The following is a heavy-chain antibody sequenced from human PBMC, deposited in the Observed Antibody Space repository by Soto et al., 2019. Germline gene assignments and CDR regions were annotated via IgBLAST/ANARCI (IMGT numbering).Heavy chain of an antibody. J-gene: IGHJ6*04. V-gene: IGHV1-2*04. CDR3: AREGSAAASSSSYGMDV. Sequence: ASVKVSCKASGYTFTGYYMHWVRQAPGQGLEWMGWINPNSGGTNYAQKFQGWVTMTRDTSISTAYMELSRLRSDYTAVYYCAREGSAAASSSSYGMDVWGKGTTVTVSS. CDR2: INPNSGGT. CDR1: GYTFTGYY. D-gene: IGHD6-13*01.